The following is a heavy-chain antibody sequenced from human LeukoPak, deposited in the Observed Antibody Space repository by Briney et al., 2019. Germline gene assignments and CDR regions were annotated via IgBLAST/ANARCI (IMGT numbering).Heavy chain of an antibody. J-gene: IGHJ5*02. D-gene: IGHD3-16*02. CDR3: ARDIRRLRAGYLIVTEGWFDP. CDR2: INPNSGGT. V-gene: IGHV1-2*02. CDR1: GYTFTGYY. Sequence: GASVKVSCKASGYTFTGYYMHWVRQAPGQGLEWMGWINPNSGGTNYAQKFQGRVTMTRDTSISTAYMELSRLRSDDTAVYYCARDIRRLRAGYLIVTEGWFDPWGQGTLVTVSS.